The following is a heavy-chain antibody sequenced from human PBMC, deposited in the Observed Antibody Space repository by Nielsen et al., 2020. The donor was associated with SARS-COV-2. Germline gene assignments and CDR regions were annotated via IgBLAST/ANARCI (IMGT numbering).Heavy chain of an antibody. Sequence: GGSLRLSCVGSGFSLSGYTMHWVRQAPGKGLEWVAVISFDGRYKSYADSLKARFTIARDNSKNTLYLHLSSPRADDTAVYYCAKDRGLVPVENWFDPWGQGTLVIVSS. CDR3: AKDRGLVPVENWFDP. CDR1: GFSLSGYT. CDR2: ISFDGRYK. J-gene: IGHJ5*02. D-gene: IGHD2-2*01. V-gene: IGHV3-30*04.